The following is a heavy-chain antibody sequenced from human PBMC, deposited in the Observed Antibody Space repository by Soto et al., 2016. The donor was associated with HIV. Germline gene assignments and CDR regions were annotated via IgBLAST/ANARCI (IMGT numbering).Heavy chain of an antibody. J-gene: IGHJ6*03. Sequence: QVQLVQSGSEVKKPGASVKVSCKASGYTFSNYGISWVRQAPGQGLEWMGWISAYNGQTNYAQRLQGRVTMTTDTSTSTAYMESGGLVEYSTTTTDVYYCAREWNSGSYHYMDVWGKGTTVTVSS. V-gene: IGHV1-18*01. CDR2: ISAYNGQT. CDR1: GYTFSNYG. D-gene: IGHD1-26*01. CDR3: AREWNSGSYHYMDV.